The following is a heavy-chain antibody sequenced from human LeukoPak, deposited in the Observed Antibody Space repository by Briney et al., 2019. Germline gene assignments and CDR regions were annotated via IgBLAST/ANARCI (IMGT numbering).Heavy chain of an antibody. CDR1: GYTFTSYG. CDR3: ARGTTLTTLPYYYYYMDV. V-gene: IGHV1-2*02. CDR2: INPNSGGT. J-gene: IGHJ6*03. D-gene: IGHD4-17*01. Sequence: ASVKVSCKASGYTFTSYGISWVRQAPGQGLEWMGWINPNSGGTNYAQKFQGRVTMTRDTSIGTAYMELSRLRSDDTALYYCARGTTLTTLPYYYYYMDVWGEGTTVTVSS.